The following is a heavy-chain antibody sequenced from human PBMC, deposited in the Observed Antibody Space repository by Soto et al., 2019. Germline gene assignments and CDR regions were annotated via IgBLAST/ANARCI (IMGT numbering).Heavy chain of an antibody. Sequence: PGESLKISCKGSGYSFTSYWISWVRQVPGKGLEWMGRIDPSDSYTNYSPSFQGHVTISADKSISTAYLQWSSLKASDTAMYYCARQTAEWLVPTRYYYYGMDVWGQGTTVTVSS. J-gene: IGHJ6*02. V-gene: IGHV5-10-1*01. CDR3: ARQTAEWLVPTRYYYYGMDV. D-gene: IGHD6-19*01. CDR1: GYSFTSYW. CDR2: IDPSDSYT.